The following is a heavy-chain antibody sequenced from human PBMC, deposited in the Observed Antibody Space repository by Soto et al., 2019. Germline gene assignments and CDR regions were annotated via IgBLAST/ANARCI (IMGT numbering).Heavy chain of an antibody. D-gene: IGHD3-10*01. CDR2: INAANGNT. CDR3: VREEEVLRGVVSLAY. Sequence: QVPLVQSGAEVKKPGASVKVSCKASGYIFSTYTMHWVRQAPGQRLEWMGWINAANGNTKYSQKVQDRVTMTTDTPTNTAYMELRSLRSDDTAVYYCVREEEVLRGVVSLAYWGQGTLVTVSS. J-gene: IGHJ4*02. V-gene: IGHV1-3*01. CDR1: GYIFSTYT.